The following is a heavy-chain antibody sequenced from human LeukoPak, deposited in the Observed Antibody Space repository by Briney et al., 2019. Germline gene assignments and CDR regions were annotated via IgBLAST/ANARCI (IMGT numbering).Heavy chain of an antibody. CDR2: IYHSGST. CDR3: ARHGNYYGSGSYY. Sequence: SETLSLTCAVSGGSISSSNWWNWVRQPPGKGLEWIGQIYHSGSTNYNPSLKSRVTISVDTSKNQFSLKLSSVTAADTAVYYCARHGNYYGSGSYYWGQGTLVTVSS. J-gene: IGHJ4*02. CDR1: GGSISSSNW. D-gene: IGHD3-10*01. V-gene: IGHV4-4*02.